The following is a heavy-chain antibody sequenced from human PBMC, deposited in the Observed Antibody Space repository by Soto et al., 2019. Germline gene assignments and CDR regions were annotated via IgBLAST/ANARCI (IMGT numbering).Heavy chain of an antibody. V-gene: IGHV5-10-1*01. Sequence: GGSLKISCSGSGYSFTSYWISWVRQMPWKGLEWMGRIDPSDSYTNCSPSFQGHVTISADKSISTAYLQWSSLKASDTAMYYCARRSSGWYGEYYNGMDVWGQGTTVTVSS. CDR2: IDPSDSYT. CDR3: ARRSSGWYGEYYNGMDV. D-gene: IGHD6-19*01. CDR1: GYSFTSYW. J-gene: IGHJ6*02.